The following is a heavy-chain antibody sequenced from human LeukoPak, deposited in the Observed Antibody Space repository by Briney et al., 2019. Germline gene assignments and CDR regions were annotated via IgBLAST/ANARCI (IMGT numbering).Heavy chain of an antibody. J-gene: IGHJ4*02. D-gene: IGHD4-17*01. Sequence: GGSLRLSCAASGFTFSSYGMHWVRQAPGKGLEWVAFISYDGSNKYYADSVKGRFTISRDNSKNTLYLQMNSLRAEDTAVYYCAKANDYGDLFDYWGQGTLVTVSS. CDR1: GFTFSSYG. CDR3: AKANDYGDLFDY. CDR2: ISYDGSNK. V-gene: IGHV3-30*18.